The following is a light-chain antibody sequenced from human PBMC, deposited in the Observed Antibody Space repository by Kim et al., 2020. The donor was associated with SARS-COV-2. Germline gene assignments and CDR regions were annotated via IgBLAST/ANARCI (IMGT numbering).Light chain of an antibody. CDR3: QQYGDSTRT. CDR1: QGARRRL. V-gene: IGKV3-20*01. CDR2: GAS. J-gene: IGKJ2*01. Sequence: LFPRQRVPPASRARQGARRRLFPRYHQTPGPAPGLLIYGASRRASRIPDMFSGSGSGTDFTLTISRLEPKYFTVYYCQQYGDSTRTFGQGTKLEI.